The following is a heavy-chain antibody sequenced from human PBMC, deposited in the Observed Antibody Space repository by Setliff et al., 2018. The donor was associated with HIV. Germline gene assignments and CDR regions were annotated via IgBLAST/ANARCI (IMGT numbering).Heavy chain of an antibody. Sequence: SVKVSCKASGGTFSSYAISWVRQAPGQGLEWMGRIIPIFGTANYAQKFQGRVTITADKYTSTAYMELSSLSSEDTAVYYCARNPQPTGTPDYYYYYYMDVWGKGTTVTVSS. J-gene: IGHJ6*03. D-gene: IGHD1-1*01. CDR2: IIPIFGTA. CDR3: ARNPQPTGTPDYYYYYYMDV. CDR1: GGTFSSYA. V-gene: IGHV1-69*06.